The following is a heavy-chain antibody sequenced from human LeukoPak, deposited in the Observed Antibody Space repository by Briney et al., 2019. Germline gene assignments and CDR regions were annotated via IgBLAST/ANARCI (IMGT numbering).Heavy chain of an antibody. CDR1: GYTFTGYY. V-gene: IGHV1-2*02. Sequence: ASVKVSCKASGYTFTGYYMHWVRQAPGQGLEWMGWINPNSGGTNYAQKFQGRVTMTRDTSISTAYMELSRLRSDDTAVYYCAREDSSSWPIDYWGQGTLVTVSS. CDR3: AREDSSSWPIDY. CDR2: INPNSGGT. J-gene: IGHJ4*02. D-gene: IGHD6-13*01.